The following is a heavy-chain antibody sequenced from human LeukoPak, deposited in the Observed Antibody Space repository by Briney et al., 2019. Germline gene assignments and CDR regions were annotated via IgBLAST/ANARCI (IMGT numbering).Heavy chain of an antibody. CDR3: ARDWSLQYWFDP. CDR2: INAGNGNT. J-gene: IGHJ5*02. CDR1: GYTFTSYA. Sequence: ASVKVSCKASGYTFTSYAIHWVRQAPGQRLEWMGWINAGNGNTKYSQKFQGRVTITRDTSASTAYMELSSLRSEDTAVYYCARDWSLQYWFDPWGQGTLVTVSS. D-gene: IGHD3-3*01. V-gene: IGHV1-3*01.